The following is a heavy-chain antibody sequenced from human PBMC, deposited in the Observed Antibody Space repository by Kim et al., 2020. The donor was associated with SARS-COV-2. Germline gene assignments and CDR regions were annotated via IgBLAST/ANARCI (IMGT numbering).Heavy chain of an antibody. Sequence: SETLSLTCAVSGDSVNSQTYTWTWFRQPPGKGLEYIGYSANTNYNPSIRSRVTISLDSSNNQLLLNLRSVTAADTAIYYCARHKRMNSVFDSWGQGVLVTVPS. D-gene: IGHD1-7*01. CDR1: GDSVNSQTYT. CDR2: SANT. CDR3: ARHKRMNSVFDS. V-gene: IGHV4-61*01. J-gene: IGHJ4*02.